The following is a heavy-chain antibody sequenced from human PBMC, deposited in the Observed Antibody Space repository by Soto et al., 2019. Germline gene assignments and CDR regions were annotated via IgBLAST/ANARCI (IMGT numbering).Heavy chain of an antibody. CDR2: IYYSGRT. CDR3: ARETTEPEHYYGLDL. CDR1: GDSLSSPTYY. D-gene: IGHD4-17*01. V-gene: IGHV4-61*01. Sequence: PSETLSLTCTVSGDSLSSPTYYWTWIRQPPGKGLEWIAHIYYSGRTIYNPSLQSRVAISVDTSKNQFYLELNSVTAADTAVYFCARETTEPEHYYGLDLWGQGTTVTV. J-gene: IGHJ6*02.